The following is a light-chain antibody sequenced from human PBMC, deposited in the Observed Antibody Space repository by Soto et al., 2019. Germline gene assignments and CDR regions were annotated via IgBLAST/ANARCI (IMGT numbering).Light chain of an antibody. CDR2: EVS. Sequence: QSALTQPASVSGSPGQSITISCTGTYSDVGGYNRVSWYQHHPGKAPKMLIFEVSTRPSGISDRFSGSKSGDTASLTISGLQAEDEAEYYCQSQDGSLSVSVFGGGTKLTVL. CDR1: YSDVGGYNR. J-gene: IGLJ3*02. V-gene: IGLV2-14*01. CDR3: QSQDGSLSVSV.